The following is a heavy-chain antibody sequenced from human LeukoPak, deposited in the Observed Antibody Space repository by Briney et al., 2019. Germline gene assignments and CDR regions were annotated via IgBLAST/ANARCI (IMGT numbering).Heavy chain of an antibody. D-gene: IGHD2-8*01. CDR3: AKDRCSNGIGCYYYYMDV. CDR2: ISPSGDIT. V-gene: IGHV3-23*01. J-gene: IGHJ6*03. CDR1: GFTFSNHG. Sequence: GGSLRLSCAASGFTFSNHGMNWVRQAPGKGLEWVSGISPSGDITYYADSVKGRFTISRDNSKNTLYLEVISLRAEDTAVYYCAKDRCSNGIGCYYYYMDVWGKGTTVTISS.